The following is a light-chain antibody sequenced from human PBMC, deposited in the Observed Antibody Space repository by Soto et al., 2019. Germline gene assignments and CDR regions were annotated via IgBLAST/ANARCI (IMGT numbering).Light chain of an antibody. CDR3: FSYAGTYTL. Sequence: QSALTQPRSVSGSPGQSVTISCTGTSSDVGGYDYVSWYQQHPGKAPKLMIYDVTERPSGVPDRFSGSKSGNTASLSISGLQAEDEADYFCFSYAGTYTLFGGGTKLTVL. V-gene: IGLV2-11*01. CDR1: SSDVGGYDY. J-gene: IGLJ2*01. CDR2: DVT.